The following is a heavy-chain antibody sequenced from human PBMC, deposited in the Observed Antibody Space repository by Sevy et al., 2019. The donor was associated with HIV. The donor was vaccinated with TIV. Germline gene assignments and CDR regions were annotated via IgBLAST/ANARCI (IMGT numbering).Heavy chain of an antibody. Sequence: SETLSLTCAVYGGSFSGYYWSWIRQPPGRGLEWIGEINHSGSTNYNPSLKSRVTISEDTSKNQFYLKLSSVTTADTAVYYCARHCGSTSCSYAFDIWGQGTVVTVSS. V-gene: IGHV4-34*01. D-gene: IGHD2-2*01. CDR3: ARHCGSTSCSYAFDI. CDR1: GGSFSGYY. J-gene: IGHJ3*02. CDR2: INHSGST.